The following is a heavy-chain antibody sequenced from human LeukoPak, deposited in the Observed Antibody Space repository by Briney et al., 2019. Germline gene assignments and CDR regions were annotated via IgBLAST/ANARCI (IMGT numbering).Heavy chain of an antibody. CDR3: ARVGSGGAWFDF. CDR1: SGSLTGYY. V-gene: IGHV4-59*01. J-gene: IGHJ4*02. CDR2: VYATGTT. D-gene: IGHD6-19*01. Sequence: SETLSLTCTVSSGSLTGYYWSWIRQPPGKGLEWIAYVYATGTTNYNPSLKTRATISMDTSKNQLSLTLTSVTAADTAVYYCARVGSGGAWFDFWGQGTLVSVS.